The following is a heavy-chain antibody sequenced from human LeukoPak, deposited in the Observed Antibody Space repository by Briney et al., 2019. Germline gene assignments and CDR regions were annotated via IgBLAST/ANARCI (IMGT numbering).Heavy chain of an antibody. CDR3: ASFKVGHGAFDI. CDR2: IYYSGST. D-gene: IGHD1-26*01. CDR1: GGSISSYY. J-gene: IGHJ3*02. V-gene: IGHV4-59*08. Sequence: SETLSLTCTVSGGSISSYYWSWIRQPPGKGLEWIGYIYYSGSTNYNPSLKSRVTISVDTSKNQFSLKLSSVTAADTAVYYCASFKVGHGAFDIWGQGTMVTVSS.